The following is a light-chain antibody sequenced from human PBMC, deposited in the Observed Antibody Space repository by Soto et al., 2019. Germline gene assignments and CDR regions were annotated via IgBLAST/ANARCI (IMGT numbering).Light chain of an antibody. CDR3: QQTYNAPRT. CDR2: TAS. Sequence: DIQMTQSPSSLSASVGDRVTIACRASQSISSYLNWYQQKPGKAPKLLIFTASSLQSAVPSRFSGSGSGTDFTLTISSLQPEDFATYYCQQTYNAPRTFGQGTKV. J-gene: IGKJ1*01. V-gene: IGKV1-39*01. CDR1: QSISSY.